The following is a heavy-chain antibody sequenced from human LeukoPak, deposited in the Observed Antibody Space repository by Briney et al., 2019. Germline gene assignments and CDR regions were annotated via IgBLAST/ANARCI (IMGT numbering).Heavy chain of an antibody. CDR1: GDSISSSSYY. CDR2: INHSGST. CDR3: ARGRRITMIGYVRPFDY. Sequence: PSETLSLTCTVSGDSISSSSYYWSWIRQPPGKGLEWIGEINHSGSTNYNPSLKSRVTISVDTSKNQFSLKLSSVTAADTAVYYCARGRRITMIGYVRPFDYWGQGTLVTVSS. D-gene: IGHD3-22*01. V-gene: IGHV4-39*07. J-gene: IGHJ4*02.